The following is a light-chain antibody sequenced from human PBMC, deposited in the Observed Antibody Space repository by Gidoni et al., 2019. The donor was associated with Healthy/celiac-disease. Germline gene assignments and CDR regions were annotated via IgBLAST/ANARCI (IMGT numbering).Light chain of an antibody. CDR3: QQYDNLYT. Sequence: DIQMTQSPSSLSASVGDRVTITCQASQDISNYLKWYQQKPEKAPKLLIYDASNLETGVPSRFSGSGSGTDFTFTISSLQPEDIATYYCQQYDNLYTFGQGTKLEIK. J-gene: IGKJ2*01. CDR2: DAS. CDR1: QDISNY. V-gene: IGKV1-33*01.